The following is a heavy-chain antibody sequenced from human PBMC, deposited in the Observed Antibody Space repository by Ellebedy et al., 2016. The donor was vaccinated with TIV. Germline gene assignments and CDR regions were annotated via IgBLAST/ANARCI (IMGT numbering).Heavy chain of an antibody. D-gene: IGHD6-6*01. CDR1: GGSISSGGYY. Sequence: MPSETLSLTCTVSGGSISSGGYYWSWIRQHPGKGLEWIGYIYYSGSTYYNPSLKSRVTISVDTSKNQFSLKLSSVTAADTAVYYCARASRIAARPAYYYYGMDVWGQGTTVTVSS. CDR3: ARASRIAARPAYYYYGMDV. CDR2: IYYSGST. V-gene: IGHV4-31*03. J-gene: IGHJ6*02.